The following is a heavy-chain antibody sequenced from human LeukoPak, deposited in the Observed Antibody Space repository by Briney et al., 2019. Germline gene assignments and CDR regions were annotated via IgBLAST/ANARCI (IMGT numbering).Heavy chain of an antibody. CDR2: LYYTGST. Sequence: SETLSLTCAVYRGSFSGYYWSWIRQPPGKGLEWIGYLYYTGSTNYNPSLKSRVTISVDMSKNQFSLKLRSMTAADTAVYYCARHGPGYSSVFDYWGQGTLVTVSS. CDR1: RGSFSGYY. J-gene: IGHJ4*02. D-gene: IGHD6-19*01. CDR3: ARHGPGYSSVFDY. V-gene: IGHV4-59*08.